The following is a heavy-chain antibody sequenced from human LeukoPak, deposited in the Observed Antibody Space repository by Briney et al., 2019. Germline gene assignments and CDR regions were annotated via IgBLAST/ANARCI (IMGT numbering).Heavy chain of an antibody. D-gene: IGHD2-15*01. CDR3: AGGARYCSSGSCYFRVFHQ. Sequence: SETLSLTCTVSGGSISSYYWSWIRQPAGKGLEGIGRIYTSGSTNYNPSLKSRVTMSVDQSKNQFSLKLSTVAAADADVYYCAGGARYCSSGSCYFRVFHQWGQGTLVTVSS. CDR1: GGSISSYY. V-gene: IGHV4-4*07. CDR2: IYTSGST. J-gene: IGHJ5*02.